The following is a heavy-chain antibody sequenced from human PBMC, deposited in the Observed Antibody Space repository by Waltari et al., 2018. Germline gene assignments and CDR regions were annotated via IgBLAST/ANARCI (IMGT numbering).Heavy chain of an antibody. D-gene: IGHD1-26*01. Sequence: QVQLVESGGGVVQPVRSLRLSCASSGFTFSSYGMHWVRQAPGKGLEWVALIWYDGSNKYYADSVKGRFTISRDNSKNTLYLQMNSLRAEDTAVYYCARASIVGATAPFDYWGQGTLVAVSS. J-gene: IGHJ4*02. CDR3: ARASIVGATAPFDY. CDR2: IWYDGSNK. V-gene: IGHV3-33*01. CDR1: GFTFSSYG.